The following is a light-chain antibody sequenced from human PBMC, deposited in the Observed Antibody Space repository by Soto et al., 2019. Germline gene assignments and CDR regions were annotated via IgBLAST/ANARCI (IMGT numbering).Light chain of an antibody. CDR2: GAS. V-gene: IGKV3D-20*02. J-gene: IGKJ5*01. CDR1: QSVTSSY. CDR3: QQRSNWPIT. Sequence: EIVLTQSPGTLSLSPGERATLSCRASQSVTSSYLAWYQQKPGQAPRLLIYGASTRATGIPARFSGSGSGTDFTLTISSLEAEDFAVYYCQQRSNWPITFGQGTRLEIK.